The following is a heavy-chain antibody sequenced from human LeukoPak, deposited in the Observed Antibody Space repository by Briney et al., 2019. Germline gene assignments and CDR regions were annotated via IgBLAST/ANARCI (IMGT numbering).Heavy chain of an antibody. V-gene: IGHV1-2*02. J-gene: IGHJ3*02. D-gene: IGHD3-10*01. CDR2: INPNSGGT. Sequence: ASVKVSCKASGYTFTGYYMHWVRQAPGQGLEWMGWINPNSGGTNYAQKFQGRVTMTTDTSTSTAYMELRSLRSDDTAVYYCARLNIGVCDIWGQGTMVTVSS. CDR3: ARLNIGVCDI. CDR1: GYTFTGYY.